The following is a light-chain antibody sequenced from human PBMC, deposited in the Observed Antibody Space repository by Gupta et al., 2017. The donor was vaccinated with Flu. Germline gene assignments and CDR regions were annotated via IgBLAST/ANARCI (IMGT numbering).Light chain of an antibody. CDR2: KIS. Sequence: GTIGQPATISCRSSPSRAQSDGNTFMSCVQQRPGQPPRPLIYKISNRGYGVPDRFSGSGAGTDFTLKISRVEAEDVGVYYCRQAEEFPWTFGQGTKVEI. J-gene: IGKJ1*01. CDR3: RQAEEFPWT. CDR1: PSRAQSDGNTF. V-gene: IGKV2-24*01.